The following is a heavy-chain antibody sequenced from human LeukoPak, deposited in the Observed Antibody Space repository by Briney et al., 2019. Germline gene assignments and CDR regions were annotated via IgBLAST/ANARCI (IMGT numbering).Heavy chain of an antibody. J-gene: IGHJ5*02. CDR2: IYPADSDT. CDR3: ARGEYGSNWPRPWFDP. Sequence: GESLQISCKGSGYSFTNYWIGWVRQMPGKGLEWMGIIYPADSDTRYSPSFQGQVTFSADKSISTAYLQWSSLKASDTAMYYCARGEYGSNWPRPWFDPWGRGTLVTVSS. D-gene: IGHD6-13*01. V-gene: IGHV5-51*01. CDR1: GYSFTNYW.